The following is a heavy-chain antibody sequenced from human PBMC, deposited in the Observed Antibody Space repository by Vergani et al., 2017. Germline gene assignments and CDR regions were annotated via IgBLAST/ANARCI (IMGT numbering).Heavy chain of an antibody. D-gene: IGHD2-15*01. J-gene: IGHJ4*02. V-gene: IGHV1-69-2*01. Sequence: EVQLVQSGAEVKKTGTTVKISCKVSGYTFTDYYIHWVQQAPTKGLEWMGLVDPEHGETIYAEKFQGRVTITADTATDTAYMELSSLRAEDTAVYYCATVTFPLGGNSFGYWGQGALLTVSS. CDR3: ATVTFPLGGNSFGY. CDR2: VDPEHGET. CDR1: GYTFTDYY.